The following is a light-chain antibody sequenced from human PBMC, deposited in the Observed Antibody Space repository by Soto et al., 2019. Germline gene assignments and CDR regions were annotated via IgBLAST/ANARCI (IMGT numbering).Light chain of an antibody. V-gene: IGLV1-40*01. Sequence: QSVLTQPPSVSGAPGQRITVSCTWNNSNIGPGSVVHWYQFLPGTAPKLLISGNNIRPSGVPDRFSGSKSDTSASLAITGLQPEDEADYYCAVWDDNLSGVVFGGGTKLTVL. CDR2: GNN. CDR3: AVWDDNLSGVV. CDR1: NSNIGPGSV. J-gene: IGLJ2*01.